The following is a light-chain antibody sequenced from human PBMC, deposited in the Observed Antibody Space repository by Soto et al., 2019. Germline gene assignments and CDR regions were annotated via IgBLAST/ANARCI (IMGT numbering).Light chain of an antibody. CDR3: CSYAGSSTHVV. Sequence: QSALTQPASVSGSPGQSITISCIGTSSDVGRYNLVSWYQQDPGKAPKLLIYEVSERPSGVSNRFSGSKSGNTASLTISGPQAEDEAEYYCCSYAGSSTHVVFGGGTKLAVL. CDR2: EVS. CDR1: SSDVGRYNL. J-gene: IGLJ2*01. V-gene: IGLV2-23*02.